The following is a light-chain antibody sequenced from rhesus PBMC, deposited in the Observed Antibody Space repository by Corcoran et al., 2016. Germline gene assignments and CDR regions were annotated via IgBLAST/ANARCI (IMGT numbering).Light chain of an antibody. J-gene: IGKJ3*01. Sequence: DIQMTQSPSSLSASVGDTVTITCRASQGISRFLNWFQQKPGKAPKLLFYAASSLESGVPSRFSGIGSGTDCTLTISSLQPEDFAVYYCLQHNSYPFTFGPGTKLDIK. CDR3: LQHNSYPFT. V-gene: IGKV1-28*03. CDR2: AAS. CDR1: QGISRF.